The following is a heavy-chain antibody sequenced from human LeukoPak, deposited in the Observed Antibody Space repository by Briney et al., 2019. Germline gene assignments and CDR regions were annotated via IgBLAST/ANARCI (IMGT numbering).Heavy chain of an antibody. J-gene: IGHJ4*02. V-gene: IGHV4-4*02. CDR1: GGSISSSNW. CDR2: IYHSGST. CDR3: ARAKRGYSFYFDY. D-gene: IGHD5-18*01. Sequence: SETLSLTCAVSGGSISSSNWWSWVRQPPGKGLEWIGEIYHSGSTNYNPSLKSRVTISVDRSKNQFSLKLSSVTAADTAVYYCARAKRGYSFYFDYWGQGTLVTVSS.